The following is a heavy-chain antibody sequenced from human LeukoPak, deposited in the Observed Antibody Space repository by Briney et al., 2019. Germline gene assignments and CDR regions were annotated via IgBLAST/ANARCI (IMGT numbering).Heavy chain of an antibody. CDR1: GYTFTDYY. CDR2: INPKSGGT. CDR3: ARGCGTSCVKEGLRLGD. J-gene: IGHJ4*02. Sequence: ASVKVSCKASGYTFTDYYIHWVRQAPRQGLECMGWINPKSGGTNYEQKFQGRVTMTRDTSISTAYMELSSLRSDDTAVYYCARGCGTSCVKEGLRLGDWGQGTLVTVSS. V-gene: IGHV1-2*02. D-gene: IGHD2-2*01.